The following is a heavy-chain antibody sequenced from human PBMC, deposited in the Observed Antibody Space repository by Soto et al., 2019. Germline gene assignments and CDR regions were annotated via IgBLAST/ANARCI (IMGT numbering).Heavy chain of an antibody. CDR1: GGTFSNYP. CDR3: ARGNHRWLQLWYFDL. CDR2: IIPIFGTV. V-gene: IGHV1-69*12. Sequence: QVQLVQSGAEVKKPGSSVKVSCKASGGTFSNYPISWVRQAPGQGLEWMGGIIPIFGTVNYEQKFQGRVTISEDESTSTAYMELSSLRSEDTAVYYCARGNHRWLQLWYFDLWGRGTLVTVSS. D-gene: IGHD1-1*01. J-gene: IGHJ2*01.